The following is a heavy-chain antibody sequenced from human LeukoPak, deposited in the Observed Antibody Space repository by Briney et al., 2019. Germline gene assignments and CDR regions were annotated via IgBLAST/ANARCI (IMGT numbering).Heavy chain of an antibody. CDR3: AKRGSGSQRHFDY. Sequence: SLRLSCAASGFNFHDYAMHWVRQAPGKGLEWVSGISRNSDEVIYVDSVKGRFTVSRDNAKNFLFLQMNSLRPEDTALYYCAKRGSGSQRHFDYWGQGAPVSVSS. V-gene: IGHV3-9*01. J-gene: IGHJ4*02. D-gene: IGHD1-26*01. CDR2: ISRNSDEV. CDR1: GFNFHDYA.